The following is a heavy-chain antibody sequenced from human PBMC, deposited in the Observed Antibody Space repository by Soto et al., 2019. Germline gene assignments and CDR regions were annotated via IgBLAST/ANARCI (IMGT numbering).Heavy chain of an antibody. Sequence: PXXTLSLTCTVSGSSMSRYYWRWILQPPGKGLEWIAYIYYTGSPNCNPSLKSRVTISVDTSKNQFSLKLSDVTAADTAVYYCARLVGDGYSDYWGQGTLVTVSS. D-gene: IGHD2-8*02. CDR1: GSSMSRYY. J-gene: IGHJ4*02. CDR2: IYYTGSP. V-gene: IGHV4-59*01. CDR3: ARLVGDGYSDY.